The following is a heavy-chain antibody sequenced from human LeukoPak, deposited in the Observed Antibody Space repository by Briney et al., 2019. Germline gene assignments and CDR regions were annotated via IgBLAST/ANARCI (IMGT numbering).Heavy chain of an antibody. Sequence: SETLSLTCAVYGGSFSGYYWSWIRQPPGKGLEWIGEINHSGSTNYNPSLKSRVTISVDTSKNQFSLKLSSVTAADTAVYYCAREGGDYGSGSTFDYWGQGTLVTVSS. V-gene: IGHV4-34*01. CDR3: AREGGDYGSGSTFDY. CDR1: GGSFSGYY. J-gene: IGHJ4*02. CDR2: INHSGST. D-gene: IGHD3-10*01.